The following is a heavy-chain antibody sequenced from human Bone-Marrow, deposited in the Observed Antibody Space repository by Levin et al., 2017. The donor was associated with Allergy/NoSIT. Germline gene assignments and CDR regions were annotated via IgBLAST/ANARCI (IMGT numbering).Heavy chain of an antibody. V-gene: IGHV2-5*02. CDR2: IYWDDDR. CDR1: GFSLTTNGVG. CDR3: AHKTMAGTFDY. Sequence: SGPTLVKPTQTLTLTCSFSGFSLTTNGVGVAWIRQPPGKALEWLALIYWDDDRRYSPSLESRLTIIKDSSKNQVVLTMTNMDPVDTGTYYCAHKTMAGTFDYWGQGTLVSVSA. D-gene: IGHD5-24*01. J-gene: IGHJ4*02.